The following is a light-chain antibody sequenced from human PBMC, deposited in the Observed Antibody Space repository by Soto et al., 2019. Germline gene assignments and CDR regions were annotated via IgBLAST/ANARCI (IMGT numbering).Light chain of an antibody. Sequence: VRRQPPSESGAPWQRVTISCTGSSSNIGAGYDVHWYQQLPGTAPKLLIYGNSNRPSGVPDRFSGSKSGTSASLAITGLQAGEEAVYSGQSFDSSLSGYVFGTGTKVP. V-gene: IGLV1-40*01. CDR1: SSNIGAGYD. CDR3: QSFDSSLSGYV. J-gene: IGLJ1*01. CDR2: GNS.